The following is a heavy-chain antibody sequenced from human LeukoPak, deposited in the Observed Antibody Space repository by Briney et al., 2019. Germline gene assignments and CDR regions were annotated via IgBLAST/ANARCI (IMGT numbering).Heavy chain of an antibody. V-gene: IGHV4-59*01. Sequence: SETLSLTCAVYGGSFSGYYWSWIRQPPGKGLEWIGYIYDSGSTNYNPSLKSRVTISVDTSKNQFSLKVSSVTAADTAVYYCASLTTADAFDIWGQGTMVTVSS. J-gene: IGHJ3*02. CDR1: GGSFSGYY. CDR3: ASLTTADAFDI. CDR2: IYDSGST. D-gene: IGHD3-22*01.